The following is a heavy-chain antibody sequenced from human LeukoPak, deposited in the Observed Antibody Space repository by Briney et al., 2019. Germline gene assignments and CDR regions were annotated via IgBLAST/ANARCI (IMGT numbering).Heavy chain of an antibody. J-gene: IGHJ6*02. CDR3: ARDLLFHSSGYYYGMDV. Sequence: ASVKVSCKASGCTFTGYYMHWVRQAPGQGLEWMGWINPNSGGTNYAQKFQGRVTMTRDTSISTAYMELSRLRSDDTAVYYCARDLLFHSSGYYYGMDVWGQGTTVTVSS. D-gene: IGHD6-19*01. CDR1: GCTFTGYY. V-gene: IGHV1-2*02. CDR2: INPNSGGT.